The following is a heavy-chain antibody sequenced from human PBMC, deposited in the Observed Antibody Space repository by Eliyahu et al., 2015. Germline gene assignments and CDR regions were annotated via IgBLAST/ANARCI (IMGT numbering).Heavy chain of an antibody. J-gene: IGHJ4*02. CDR2: IKEDGSEK. Sequence: RQPPGKGLEWVANIKEDGSEKYYADSVKGRFTVSMDNAKNSLYLQMNSLRVDDTALYYCARGISYWGQGALVTVSS. D-gene: IGHD2/OR15-2a*01. V-gene: IGHV3-7*04. CDR3: ARGISY.